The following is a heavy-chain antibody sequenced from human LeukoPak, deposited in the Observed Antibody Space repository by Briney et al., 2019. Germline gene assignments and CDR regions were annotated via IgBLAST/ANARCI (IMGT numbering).Heavy chain of an antibody. CDR2: INPNSGGT. V-gene: IGHV1-2*02. Sequence: ASVKVSCKASGYTFTGYYMHWVRQAPGQGLEWMGWINPNSGGTNYAQKFQGRVTMTRDTSISTAYMELSRLRSEDTAVYYCARAIRTGYYDSSGYSDYWGQGTLVTISS. J-gene: IGHJ4*02. CDR3: ARAIRTGYYDSSGYSDY. CDR1: GYTFTGYY. D-gene: IGHD3-22*01.